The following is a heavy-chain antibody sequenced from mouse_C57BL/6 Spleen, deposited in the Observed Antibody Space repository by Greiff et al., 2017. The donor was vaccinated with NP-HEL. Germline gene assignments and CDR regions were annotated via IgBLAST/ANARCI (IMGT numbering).Heavy chain of an antibody. CDR3: ARLGLRRGGAMDY. CDR2: IDPSDSAT. Sequence: QVQLQQPGAELVRPGSSVKLSCKASGYTFTSYWMHWVKQRPIQGLEWIGNIDPSDSATHYNQKFKDKATLTVDKSSSTAYMQLSSLTSEDSAVYYCARLGLRRGGAMDYWGQGTSVTVSS. J-gene: IGHJ4*01. D-gene: IGHD2-4*01. V-gene: IGHV1-52*01. CDR1: GYTFTSYW.